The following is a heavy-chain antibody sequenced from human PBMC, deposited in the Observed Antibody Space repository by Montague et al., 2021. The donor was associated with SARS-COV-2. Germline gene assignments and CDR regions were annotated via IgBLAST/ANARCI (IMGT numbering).Heavy chain of an antibody. V-gene: IGHV3-30-3*01. Sequence: SLRLSCAASGFTFSSYAMHWVRQAPGKGLEWVAVISYDGSNKYYADSVKGRFTISRDNFKNTLYLQMNSLRAEDTAVYYCARWAIVVVPAAPSRAFDIWGQGTMVTVSS. CDR2: ISYDGSNK. CDR3: ARWAIVVVPAAPSRAFDI. CDR1: GFTFSSYA. D-gene: IGHD2-2*01. J-gene: IGHJ3*02.